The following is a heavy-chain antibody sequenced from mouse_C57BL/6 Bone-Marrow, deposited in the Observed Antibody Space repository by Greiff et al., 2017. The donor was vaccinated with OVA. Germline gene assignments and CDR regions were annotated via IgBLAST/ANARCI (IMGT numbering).Heavy chain of an antibody. CDR2: IHPNSGST. V-gene: IGHV1-64*01. D-gene: IGHD1-1*01. Sequence: QVQLQQPGAELVKPGASVKLSCKASGYTFTSYWMHWVKQRPGQGLEWIGMIHPNSGSTNYNEKFKSKATLTVDKSSSTAYMQLSSLTSEDSAVYYCARKDYGSSVDYWGQGTTLTVSS. J-gene: IGHJ2*01. CDR1: GYTFTSYW. CDR3: ARKDYGSSVDY.